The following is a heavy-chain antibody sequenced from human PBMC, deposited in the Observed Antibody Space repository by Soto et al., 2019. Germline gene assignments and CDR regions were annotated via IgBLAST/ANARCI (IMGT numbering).Heavy chain of an antibody. CDR2: ISSNGGST. Sequence: GGSLRLSCSASGFTFSSYGMHWVRQAPGKGLEYVSAISSNGGSTYYADSVKGRFTISRDNSKNTLFLQMSSLRPEDTAVYYCVKVKYSSAWYDHWGQGTLVTVSS. V-gene: IGHV3-64D*06. CDR3: VKVKYSSAWYDH. J-gene: IGHJ5*02. D-gene: IGHD6-19*01. CDR1: GFTFSSYG.